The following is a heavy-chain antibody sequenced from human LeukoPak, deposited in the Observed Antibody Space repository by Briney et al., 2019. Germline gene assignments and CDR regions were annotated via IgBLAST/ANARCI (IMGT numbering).Heavy chain of an antibody. CDR3: ARTRDCFDGNCPDAFDI. D-gene: IGHD2-21*01. V-gene: IGHV7-4-1*02. CDR1: GYTFTRYA. CDR2: INTNTGDP. J-gene: IGHJ3*02. Sequence: GASVTVSCKASGYTFTRYAMNWVRQAPGQGLEFMGWINTNTGDPYYAQGFTGRFVFSLDTSVSTAYLQISSLKSEDTAVYYCARTRDCFDGNCPDAFDIWGQGTMVTVSS.